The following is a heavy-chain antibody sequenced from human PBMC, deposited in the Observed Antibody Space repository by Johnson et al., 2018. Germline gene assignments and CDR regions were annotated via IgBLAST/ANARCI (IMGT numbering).Heavy chain of an antibody. V-gene: IGHV4-59*01. J-gene: IGHJ3*02. D-gene: IGHD6-19*01. CDR2: ISHTGST. CDR1: GGSISGYH. Sequence: QVQLQESGPGLVKPSETLSLICTVSGGSISGYHWSWIRQPPGKGLEWIAFISHTGSTNYNPSLKSRVTISLETSKNQFTLKLSAVTAADTAVYYCARGGGWYAVDIWGQETMVTVSS. CDR3: ARGGGWYAVDI.